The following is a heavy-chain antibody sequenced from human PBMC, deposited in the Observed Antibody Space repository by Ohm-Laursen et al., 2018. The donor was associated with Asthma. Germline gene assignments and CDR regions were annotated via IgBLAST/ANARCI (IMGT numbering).Heavy chain of an antibody. CDR1: GFTFRNYA. J-gene: IGHJ3*02. Sequence: SLRLSCTASGFTFRNYAMTWVRQAPGKGLEWVSTISLGGGGTYFADSVRGRFTISRDNSNNMLYLHMNSLRAEDTAVYYCAKGVHDYGALDAFDIWGQGTMVTVSS. CDR3: AKGVHDYGALDAFDI. D-gene: IGHD4-17*01. CDR2: ISLGGGGT. V-gene: IGHV3-23*01.